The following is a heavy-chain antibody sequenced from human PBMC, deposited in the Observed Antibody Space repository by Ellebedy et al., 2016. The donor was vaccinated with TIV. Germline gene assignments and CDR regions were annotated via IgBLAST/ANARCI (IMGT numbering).Heavy chain of an antibody. Sequence: GESLKISCAASGFTVSDNYMSWVRQAPGKGPEWVSYISSSGSTIYYADSVKGRFTISRDHAKNSLSLQMKSLRAEDTAVYYCARGLRGYDILTGIGGGFYYYYYGMDVWGQGTTVTVSS. CDR1: GFTVSDNY. V-gene: IGHV3-11*04. CDR3: ARGLRGYDILTGIGGGFYYYYYGMDV. J-gene: IGHJ6*02. D-gene: IGHD3-9*01. CDR2: ISSSGSTI.